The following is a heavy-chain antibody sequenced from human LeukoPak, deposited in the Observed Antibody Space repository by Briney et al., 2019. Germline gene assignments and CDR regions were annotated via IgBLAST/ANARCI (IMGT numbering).Heavy chain of an antibody. J-gene: IGHJ4*02. CDR1: GFTFSSYW. Sequence: PGGSLRLSCADSGFTFSSYWMSWVRQAPGKGLEWVANINQDGSEKYYVDSVKGRFTMSRDNAKNSLYLQMNSLRAEDTAVYYCARHRGYSYGYRDYWGQGTLVTVSS. V-gene: IGHV3-7*01. D-gene: IGHD5-18*01. CDR3: ARHRGYSYGYRDY. CDR2: INQDGSEK.